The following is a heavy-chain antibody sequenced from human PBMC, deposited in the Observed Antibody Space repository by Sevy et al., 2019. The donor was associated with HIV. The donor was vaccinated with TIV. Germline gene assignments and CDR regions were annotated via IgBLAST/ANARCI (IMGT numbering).Heavy chain of an antibody. CDR1: GFTFSDYG. CDR3: GKRRTTGMTDWSDS. J-gene: IGHJ5*01. D-gene: IGHD1-1*01. V-gene: IGHV3-23*01. Sequence: GGSLRLSCAASGFTFSDYGMTWVRQAPGKGLECVSSISNSGAGTYYADSVKGRFIISRDNSKNTVYLQMNSLRAEDTALYYCGKRRTTGMTDWSDSWGQGTLVTVSS. CDR2: ISNSGAGT.